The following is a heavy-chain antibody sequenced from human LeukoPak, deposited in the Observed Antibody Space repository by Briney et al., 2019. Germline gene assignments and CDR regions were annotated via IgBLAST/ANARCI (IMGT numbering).Heavy chain of an antibody. D-gene: IGHD3-22*01. CDR1: GFTVSSNY. CDR2: IYSGGST. CDR3: AKALNYYDSSGLDC. J-gene: IGHJ4*02. Sequence: GGSLRLSCAASGFTVSSNYMSWVRLAPGKGLEWVSVIYSGGSTYYADSVKGRFTISRDNSKNTLYLQMNSLRAEDTAVYYCAKALNYYDSSGLDCWGQGTLVTVSS. V-gene: IGHV3-53*01.